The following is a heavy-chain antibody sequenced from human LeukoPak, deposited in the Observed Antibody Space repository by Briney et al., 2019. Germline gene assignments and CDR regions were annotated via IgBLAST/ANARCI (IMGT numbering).Heavy chain of an antibody. D-gene: IGHD3-22*01. J-gene: IGHJ4*02. CDR3: ARDPRGPTGYDSSARDTFDL. CDR1: GFTFSSYA. Sequence: PGGSLRLSCAASGFTFSSYAMHWVRQPPGKGLEWVAAISYDGTMQYYPDSVKGRITISRDNSENALYLRMSGLRGDDTAVYYCARDPRGPTGYDSSARDTFDLWGQGTVVTVSS. CDR2: ISYDGTMQ. V-gene: IGHV3-30*04.